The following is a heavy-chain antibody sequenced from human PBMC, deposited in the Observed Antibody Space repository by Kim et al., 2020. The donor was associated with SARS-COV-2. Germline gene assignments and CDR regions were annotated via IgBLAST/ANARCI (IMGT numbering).Heavy chain of an antibody. J-gene: IGHJ6*03. CDR1: GGTLSSYA. CDR2: IIPIFGTA. CDR3: ARSDIVVVPAANTYYYYYMDV. V-gene: IGHV1-69*13. Sequence: SVKVSCKASGGTLSSYAISWVRQAPGQGLEWMGGIIPIFGTANYAQKFQGRVTITADESTSTAYMELSSLRSEDTAVYYCARSDIVVVPAANTYYYYYMDVWGKGTTVTVSS. D-gene: IGHD2-2*01.